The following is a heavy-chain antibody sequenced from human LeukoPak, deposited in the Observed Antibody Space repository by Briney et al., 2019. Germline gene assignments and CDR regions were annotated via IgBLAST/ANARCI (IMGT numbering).Heavy chain of an antibody. J-gene: IGHJ6*03. CDR1: GYTFTDYY. CDR3: ARTPTPGYDYYYYMDV. D-gene: IGHD3-16*01. Sequence: GASVKVSCKASGYTFTDYYMHWGRQAPGQGLEWMGWINPNSGGTNFAQNFQGRVTMTWDTSITTAYMELSSLRSDDTAVYYCARTPTPGYDYYYYMDVWGKGTTVTVSS. V-gene: IGHV1-2*02. CDR2: INPNSGGT.